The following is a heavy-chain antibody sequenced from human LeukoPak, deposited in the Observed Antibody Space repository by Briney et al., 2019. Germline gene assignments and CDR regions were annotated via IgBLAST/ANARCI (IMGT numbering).Heavy chain of an antibody. CDR1: GFTFSDYN. J-gene: IGHJ6*03. D-gene: IGHD3-10*01. Sequence: GGSLRLSCAASGFTFSDYNMRWIRQAPGKGLEWVSSISRSGSTKYYADSVKGRFTISRDNAKNSLYLQMNSLRAEDTAVYYCARDGRITMVRGVIYSGPNYYMDVWGKGTTVTISS. CDR2: ISRSGSTK. CDR3: ARDGRITMVRGVIYSGPNYYMDV. V-gene: IGHV3-11*04.